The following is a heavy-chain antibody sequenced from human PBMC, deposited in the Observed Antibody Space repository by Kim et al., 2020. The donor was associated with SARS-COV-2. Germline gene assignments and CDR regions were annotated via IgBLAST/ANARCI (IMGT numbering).Heavy chain of an antibody. CDR1: GFTVSSNY. CDR2: IYSGGST. Sequence: GGSLRLSCAASGFTVSSNYMSWVRQAPGKGLEWVSVIYSGGSTYYADSVKGRFTISRHNSKNTLYLQMNSLRAEDTAVYYCARDWDYSKGGISYYYGMDVWGQGTTVTVSS. J-gene: IGHJ6*02. CDR3: ARDWDYSKGGISYYYGMDV. D-gene: IGHD4-4*01. V-gene: IGHV3-53*04.